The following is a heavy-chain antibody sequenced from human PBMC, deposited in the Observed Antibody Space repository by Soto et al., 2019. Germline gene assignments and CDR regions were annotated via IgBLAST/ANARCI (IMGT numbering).Heavy chain of an antibody. CDR2: INHSGST. Sequence: SADLSFTCAVYGGSFSGYYWSWIRQPPGKGLEWIGEINHSGSTNYNPSLKSRVTISVDTSKNQFSLKLSSVTAADTAVYYCARVLAFWGQGTLVTVSS. J-gene: IGHJ4*02. CDR3: ARVLAF. CDR1: GGSFSGYY. V-gene: IGHV4-34*01.